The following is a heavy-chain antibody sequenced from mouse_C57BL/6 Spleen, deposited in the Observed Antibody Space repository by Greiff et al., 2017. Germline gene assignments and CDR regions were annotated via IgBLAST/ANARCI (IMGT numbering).Heavy chain of an antibody. CDR3: ARRDGYYAMDY. D-gene: IGHD2-3*01. Sequence: DVQLVESGGDLVKPGGSLKLSCAASGFTFSSYGMSWVRQTPDKRLEWVATISSGGSYTYYPDSVKGRFTISRDNAKNTLYLQMSSLKSEDTAMYYCARRDGYYAMDYWGQGTSVTVSS. CDR1: GFTFSSYG. CDR2: ISSGGSYT. J-gene: IGHJ4*01. V-gene: IGHV5-6*02.